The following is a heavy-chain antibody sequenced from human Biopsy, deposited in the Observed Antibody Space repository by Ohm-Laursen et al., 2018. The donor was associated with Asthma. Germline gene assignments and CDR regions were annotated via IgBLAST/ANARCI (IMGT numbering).Heavy chain of an antibody. CDR1: GGPISVDY. CDR2: IHNSGNT. J-gene: IGHJ5*02. V-gene: IGHV4-59*01. Sequence: PGTLSLTCTVPGGPISVDYWSWLRPSPGKGLEWIGFIHNSGNTNYNPSLKSSVTISLDTSKNHFSLRLSFVTAADTAVYFCARGQGRGIQLWSLDPWGQGILVTVSS. D-gene: IGHD5-18*01. CDR3: ARGQGRGIQLWSLDP.